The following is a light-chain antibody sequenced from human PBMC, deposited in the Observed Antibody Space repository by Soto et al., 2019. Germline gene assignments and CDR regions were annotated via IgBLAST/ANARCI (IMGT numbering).Light chain of an antibody. CDR1: SGHSDYA. V-gene: IGLV4-69*01. J-gene: IGLJ3*02. CDR3: QTWDSGIQV. Sequence: QSVLTQSPSASASLGTSVKFTCTLNSGHSDYAIAWHQQRPEKGPRFLMKLDSDGSHTKGAGIPDRFSGSSSGAERFLTISSLQSEDEADYYCQTWDSGIQVFGGGTKL. CDR2: LDSDGSH.